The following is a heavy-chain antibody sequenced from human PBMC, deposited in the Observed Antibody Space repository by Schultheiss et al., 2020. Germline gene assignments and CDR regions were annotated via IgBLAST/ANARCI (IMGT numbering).Heavy chain of an antibody. V-gene: IGHV3-15*07. CDR2: IKSKTDGGTT. D-gene: IGHD4-11*01. CDR3: TTLPYSNYYYYYGMDV. CDR1: GFTFSSYG. Sequence: GGSLRLSCAASGFTFSSYGMHWVRQAPGKGLEWVGRIKSKTDGGTTDYAAPVKGRFTISRDDSKNTLYLQMNSLKTEDTAVYYCTTLPYSNYYYYYGMDVWGQGTTVTVSS. J-gene: IGHJ6*02.